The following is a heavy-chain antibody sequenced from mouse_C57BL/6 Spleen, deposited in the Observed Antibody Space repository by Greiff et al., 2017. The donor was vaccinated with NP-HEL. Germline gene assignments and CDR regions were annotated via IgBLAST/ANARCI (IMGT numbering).Heavy chain of an antibody. D-gene: IGHD2-10*02. CDR1: GYAFSSSW. J-gene: IGHJ2*01. CDR3: ARRELGYGKDDY. V-gene: IGHV1-82*01. Sequence: QVQLQQSGPELVKPGASVKISCKASGYAFSSSWMNWVKQRPGKGLEWIGRIYPGDGDTNYNGKFKGKATLTADKSSSTAYMQLSSLTSEDSAVYFCARRELGYGKDDYWGQGTTLTVSS. CDR2: IYPGDGDT.